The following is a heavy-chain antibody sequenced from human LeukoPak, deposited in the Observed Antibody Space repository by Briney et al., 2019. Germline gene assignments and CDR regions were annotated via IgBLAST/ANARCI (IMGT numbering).Heavy chain of an antibody. CDR1: GYSISSGYY. CDR3: ARVSVSGSYRFDY. J-gene: IGHJ4*02. V-gene: IGHV4-38-2*02. CDR2: IYHSGST. D-gene: IGHD1-26*01. Sequence: SETLSLTCTVSGYSISSGYYWGWIRQPPRKGLEWIGSIYHSGSTYYNPSLKSRVTISVDTSKNQFSLKLSSVTAADTAVYYCARVSVSGSYRFDYWGQGTLVTVSS.